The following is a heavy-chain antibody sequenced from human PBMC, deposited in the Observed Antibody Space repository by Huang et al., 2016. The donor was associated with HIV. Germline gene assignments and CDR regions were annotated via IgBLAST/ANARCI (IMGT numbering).Heavy chain of an antibody. D-gene: IGHD6-13*01. Sequence: QLQLQESGPGQVKPSETLSLTYTVSGDFISSTNYSWGWIRQSPGKGLEWVGSVYQSGSTNYNPSLKSRVTLSVDTSRNQFSLRLNSVTAADTAVYYCASQHIGAAATWFWGRGTQVAVSS. CDR3: ASQHIGAAATWF. V-gene: IGHV4-39*01. CDR2: VYQSGST. CDR1: GDFISSTNYS. J-gene: IGHJ4*02.